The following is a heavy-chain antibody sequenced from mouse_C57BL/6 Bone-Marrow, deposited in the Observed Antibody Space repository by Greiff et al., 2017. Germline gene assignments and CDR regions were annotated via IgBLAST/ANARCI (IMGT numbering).Heavy chain of an antibody. CDR2: FYPGSGRI. Sequence: VQLQQSGAELVKPGASVKLSCKASGYIFTEYTIHWVKQRSGQGLEWIGWFYPGSGRIKYNERFKDKATLTADKSSNTVYMERSRLTSEDSAVYFCARHERYYDYEGYFDYWGQGTTLTVSS. D-gene: IGHD2-4*01. CDR3: ARHERYYDYEGYFDY. CDR1: GYIFTEYT. J-gene: IGHJ2*01. V-gene: IGHV1-62-2*01.